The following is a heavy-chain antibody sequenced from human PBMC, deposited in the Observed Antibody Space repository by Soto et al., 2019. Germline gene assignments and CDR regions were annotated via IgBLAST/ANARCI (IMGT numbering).Heavy chain of an antibody. CDR1: GGSISSGGHY. CDR2: IYYSGST. V-gene: IGHV4-31*03. CDR3: ERAVTYRYFDY. D-gene: IGHD4-17*01. Sequence: SETLSLTCTVSGGSISSGGHYWSWIRQHPGKGLEWIGYIYYSGSTYYNPSLKSRVTISVDTSKNQFSLKLSSVTAADTAVYYCERAVTYRYFDYWGQGTLVTVSS. J-gene: IGHJ4*02.